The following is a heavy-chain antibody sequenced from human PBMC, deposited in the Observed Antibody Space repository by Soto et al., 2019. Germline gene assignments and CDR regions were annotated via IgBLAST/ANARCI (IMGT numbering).Heavy chain of an antibody. CDR1: GFTFDDYG. Sequence: SGGSLRLSCAASGFTFDDYGMSWVRQAPGKGLEWVSGINWNGGSTGYADSVKGRFTISRDNAKNSLYLQMNSLRAEDTALYHCARLVDVAASYYFDYWGQGTLVTVSS. J-gene: IGHJ4*02. V-gene: IGHV3-20*01. D-gene: IGHD6-13*01. CDR3: ARLVDVAASYYFDY. CDR2: INWNGGST.